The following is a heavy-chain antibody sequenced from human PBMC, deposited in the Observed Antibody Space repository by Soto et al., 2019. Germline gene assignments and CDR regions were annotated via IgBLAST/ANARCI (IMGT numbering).Heavy chain of an antibody. Sequence: QVPLVQSGAEVKKPGASVKVSCKTSGYTFSSYTVTWVRQAPGQRLEWMGRINAGTGDTRYSQMLQCRVNITRDTSASPAYMELSSLRSEDTAVYYCSRDLPTSGWSDFDYWGQGTLITVSS. CDR3: SRDLPTSGWSDFDY. D-gene: IGHD6-19*01. CDR1: GYTFSSYT. V-gene: IGHV1-3*01. CDR2: INAGTGDT. J-gene: IGHJ4*02.